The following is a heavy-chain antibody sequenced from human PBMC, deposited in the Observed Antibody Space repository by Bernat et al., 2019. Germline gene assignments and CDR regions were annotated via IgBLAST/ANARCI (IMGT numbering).Heavy chain of an antibody. J-gene: IGHJ6*02. CDR2: INTNSGGT. V-gene: IGHV1-2*02. CDR1: GYTCTGYD. D-gene: IGHD3-9*01. Sequence: QAQLVQSGAEVKKPGASVKVSCKASGYTCTGYDMHWGRQGPGQGREWMGWINTNSGGTNYAQKFQGRVPMTKEPSISTAYMELSRLRSDDTAVYYCARDPDLRYSIPYYSFYYGMDAWGQGPTVTVSS. CDR3: ARDPDLRYSIPYYSFYYGMDA.